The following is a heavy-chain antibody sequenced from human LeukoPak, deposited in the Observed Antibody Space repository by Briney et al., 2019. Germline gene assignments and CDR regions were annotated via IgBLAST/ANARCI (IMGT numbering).Heavy chain of an antibody. V-gene: IGHV5-51*01. CDR2: INPGDSTT. J-gene: IGHJ5*02. CDR3: ARNAQQQNWFDP. Sequence: GESLKISCKGSGYSFTTYWIGWARQMPGKGLEWMGIINPGDSTTKYSPSFQGQVTISADKSISTAYLQWSSLKASDTAIYYCARNAQQQNWFDPWGQGTLVTVSP. CDR1: GYSFTTYW. D-gene: IGHD1/OR15-1a*01.